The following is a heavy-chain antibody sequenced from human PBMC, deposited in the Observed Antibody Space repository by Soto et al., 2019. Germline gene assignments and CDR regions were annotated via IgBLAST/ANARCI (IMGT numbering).Heavy chain of an antibody. Sequence: GGSLRLSCAASGFTFSSYAMSWVRQAPGKGLEWVSAISGSGGSTYYADSVKGRFTISRDNSKNTLYLQMNSLRAEDTAVYYCAKVLVPATAIIGRFQDFDYWGQGTLVTVSS. CDR3: AKVLVPATAIIGRFQDFDY. J-gene: IGHJ4*02. D-gene: IGHD2-2*01. V-gene: IGHV3-23*01. CDR1: GFTFSSYA. CDR2: ISGSGGST.